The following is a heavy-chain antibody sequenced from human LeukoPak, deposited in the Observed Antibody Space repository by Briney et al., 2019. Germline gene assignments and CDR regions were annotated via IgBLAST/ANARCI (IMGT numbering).Heavy chain of an antibody. CDR2: ISWNSGSI. CDR3: AKDISRATAD. CDR1: GFTFDDYA. D-gene: IGHD1-26*01. J-gene: IGHJ4*02. Sequence: GGSLRLSCAASGFTFDDYAMHWVRQAPGKGLEWVSGISWNSGSIGYADSVKGRFTIYRDNAKNSLYLQMNSLRAEDTALYYCAKDISRATADWGQGTLVTVSS. V-gene: IGHV3-9*01.